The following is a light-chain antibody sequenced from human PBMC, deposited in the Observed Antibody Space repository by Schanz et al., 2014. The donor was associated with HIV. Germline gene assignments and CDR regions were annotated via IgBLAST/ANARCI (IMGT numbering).Light chain of an antibody. V-gene: IGKV3-11*01. Sequence: EIVLTQSPATLSLSPGERATLSCRASQSVSRYLAWYQQKPGQAPRLLIYDASNRATGIPARFSGSGSGTDFTLTISSLEPDDCAVYYCQQRSNWPPGYTFGQGTKLEIK. J-gene: IGKJ2*01. CDR3: QQRSNWPPGYT. CDR2: DAS. CDR1: QSVSRY.